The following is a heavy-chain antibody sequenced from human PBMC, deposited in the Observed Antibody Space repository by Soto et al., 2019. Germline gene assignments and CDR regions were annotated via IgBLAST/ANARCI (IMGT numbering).Heavy chain of an antibody. Sequence: GSLRLSCAASGFTFSSYWMSWVRQAPGKGLEWVANIKQDGSEKYYVDSVKGRFTISRDNAKNSLYLQMNSLRAEDTAVYYCASLYYDFWSGSKYLQHWGQGTLVTVSS. V-gene: IGHV3-7*01. CDR3: ASLYYDFWSGSKYLQH. CDR1: GFTFSSYW. CDR2: IKQDGSEK. J-gene: IGHJ1*01. D-gene: IGHD3-3*01.